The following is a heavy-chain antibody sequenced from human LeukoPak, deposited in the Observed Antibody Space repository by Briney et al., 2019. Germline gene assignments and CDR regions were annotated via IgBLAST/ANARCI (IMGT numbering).Heavy chain of an antibody. CDR2: ISGTGAST. V-gene: IGHV3-23*01. Sequence: GGSLRLSCAASGFTFSSYDMSWVRQAPGKGLEWVSAISGTGASTYYADSVKGRFTISRDTSKNTLYLQMNSLRAEDTAVYYCAKAAGYYSNWFDFWGQGTLVTVSS. CDR3: AKAAGYYSNWFDF. CDR1: GFTFSSYD. D-gene: IGHD3-10*01. J-gene: IGHJ5*01.